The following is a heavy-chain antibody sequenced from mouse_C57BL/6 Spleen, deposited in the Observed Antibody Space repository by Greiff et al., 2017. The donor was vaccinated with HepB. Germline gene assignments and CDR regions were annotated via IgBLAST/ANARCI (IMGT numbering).Heavy chain of an antibody. CDR3: AREGLLPYYFDY. CDR1: GYTFTDYN. Sequence: VQLKQSGPELVKPGASVKMSCKASGYTFTDYNMHWVKQSHGKSLEWIGYINPNNGGTSYNQKFKGKATLTVNKSSSTAYMELRSLTSEDSAVYYCAREGLLPYYFDYWGQGTTLTVSS. J-gene: IGHJ2*01. CDR2: INPNNGGT. V-gene: IGHV1-22*01. D-gene: IGHD2-3*01.